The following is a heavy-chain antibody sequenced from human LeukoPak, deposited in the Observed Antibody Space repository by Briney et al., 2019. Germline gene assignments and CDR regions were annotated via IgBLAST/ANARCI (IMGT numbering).Heavy chain of an antibody. Sequence: PSETLSFTCTVSGGSISSYYWSWIRQPAGKGLEWIGRIYTSGSTNYNPSLKSRVTMSVDTSKNQFSLKLSSVTAADTAVYYCASHSSGWYREAFDIWGQGTMVTVSS. J-gene: IGHJ3*02. V-gene: IGHV4-4*07. CDR3: ASHSSGWYREAFDI. CDR1: GGSISSYY. D-gene: IGHD6-19*01. CDR2: IYTSGST.